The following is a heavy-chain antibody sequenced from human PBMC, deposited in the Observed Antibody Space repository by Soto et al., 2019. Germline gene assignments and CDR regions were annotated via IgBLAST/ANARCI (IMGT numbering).Heavy chain of an antibody. D-gene: IGHD6-13*01. Sequence: SETLSLTCSVSGASISSFNCNWVRQPAGKGPEWVGRLNIAGTINYNPSLKSRITMSMDTSKNQISLHLRSVTAADTAIYYCARDRGEYTSSWFWYFSHWGHGTLVTVSS. J-gene: IGHJ2*01. CDR2: LNIAGTI. CDR3: ARDRGEYTSSWFWYFSH. V-gene: IGHV4-4*07. CDR1: GASISSFN.